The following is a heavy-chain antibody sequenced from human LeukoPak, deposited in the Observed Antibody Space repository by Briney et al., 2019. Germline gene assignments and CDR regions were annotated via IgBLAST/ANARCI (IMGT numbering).Heavy chain of an antibody. CDR2: ISYDGSNK. Sequence: GGSLRLSCAASGFTFRSYGIHWVRQAPGKELECVAVISYDGSNKYYADSVKGRFTISRDNSKNMVSLQMNSLRAEDTAVYYCARQGGCSGGSCYHYYYYGMDVWGQGTTVTVSS. CDR1: GFTFRSYG. CDR3: ARQGGCSGGSCYHYYYYGMDV. V-gene: IGHV3-30*03. J-gene: IGHJ6*02. D-gene: IGHD2-15*01.